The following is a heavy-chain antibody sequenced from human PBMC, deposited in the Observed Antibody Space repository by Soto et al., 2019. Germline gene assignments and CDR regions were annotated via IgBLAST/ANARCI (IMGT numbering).Heavy chain of an antibody. V-gene: IGHV4-34*01. Sequence: SETLSLTCAVYGGSFSGYYWSWVRQPPGKGLEWIAEINHSGSTNYNPSLKSRVTISVDTSKNYFSLKLSFVTAAVTAVYYCARALPVSRYCISIDCPRSGMDVWGQGTTVTVSS. J-gene: IGHJ6*02. CDR3: ARALPVSRYCISIDCPRSGMDV. D-gene: IGHD2-2*01. CDR1: GGSFSGYY. CDR2: INHSGST.